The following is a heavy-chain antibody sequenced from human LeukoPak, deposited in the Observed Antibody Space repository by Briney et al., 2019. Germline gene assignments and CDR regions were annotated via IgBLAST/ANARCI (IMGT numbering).Heavy chain of an antibody. D-gene: IGHD2-15*01. CDR2: ISSSSSYI. Sequence: PGGSLRLSCAASGFTFSSYSMNWVRQAPGKGLEWVSSISSSSSYIYYADSVKGRFTISRDNAKTSLYLQMNSLRAEDTAVYYCARAIDPVAVGYYYGMDVWGQGTTVTVSS. CDR1: GFTFSSYS. CDR3: ARAIDPVAVGYYYGMDV. J-gene: IGHJ6*02. V-gene: IGHV3-21*01.